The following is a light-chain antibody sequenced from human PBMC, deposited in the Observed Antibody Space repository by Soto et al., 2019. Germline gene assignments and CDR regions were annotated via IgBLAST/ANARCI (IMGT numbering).Light chain of an antibody. J-gene: IGKJ1*01. CDR3: QHYNSYGT. Sequence: DIQMTQSRSWLSASVGYRLTVSGRASQSISSYLNWYQQKPGKAPKLLIYAASSLQSGVPSRFSGSGSGTDFTLTISSLQPEDFATYYCQHYNSYGTFGQGTKVDIK. V-gene: IGKV1-39*01. CDR1: QSISSY. CDR2: AAS.